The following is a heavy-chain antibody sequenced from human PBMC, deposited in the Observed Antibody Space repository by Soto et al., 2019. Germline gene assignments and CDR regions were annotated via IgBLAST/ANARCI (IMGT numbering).Heavy chain of an antibody. D-gene: IGHD6-19*01. Sequence: PGGSLRLSCAASGFTFSSYAMSWVRQAPGKGLECVSAISGSGGSTYYADSVKGRFTISRDNSKNTLYLQMNSLRAEDTALYYCAKDTRLATYYYGMDVWGQGTTVTVSS. CDR1: GFTFSSYA. J-gene: IGHJ6*02. CDR2: ISGSGGST. V-gene: IGHV3-23*01. CDR3: AKDTRLATYYYGMDV.